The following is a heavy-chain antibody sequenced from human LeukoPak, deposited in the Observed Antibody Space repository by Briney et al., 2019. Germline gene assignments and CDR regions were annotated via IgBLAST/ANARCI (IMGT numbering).Heavy chain of an antibody. J-gene: IGHJ4*02. CDR2: ISSSSSYI. CDR3: TVSGSSGY. Sequence: GGSLRLSCAASGFTFSSYWMSWVRHAPGKGLEWVSSISSSSSYIYYADSVKGRFTISRDNAKNSLYLQMNSLRAEDTAVYYCTVSGSSGYWGQGTLVTVSS. V-gene: IGHV3-21*01. CDR1: GFTFSSYW. D-gene: IGHD5-12*01.